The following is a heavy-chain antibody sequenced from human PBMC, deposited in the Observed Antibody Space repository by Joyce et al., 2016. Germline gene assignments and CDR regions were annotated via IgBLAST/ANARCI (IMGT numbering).Heavy chain of an antibody. V-gene: IGHV3-7*03. CDR2: INEDGSDQ. Sequence: EAQLVESGGALVQPGESVKLSCAASGLTFTNFWMSWVGQAPGKGMEWVANINEDGSDQYYVGSVRGRFTIARDNAKNSLYLQMNSLRAEDTAVYYCARGRGMGVWGQGTTVIVSS. CDR3: ARGRGMGV. CDR1: GLTFTNFW. J-gene: IGHJ6*02.